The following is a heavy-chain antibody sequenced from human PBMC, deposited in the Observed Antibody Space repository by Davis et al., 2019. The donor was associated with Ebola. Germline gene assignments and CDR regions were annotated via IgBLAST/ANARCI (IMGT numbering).Heavy chain of an antibody. CDR1: GGSISSSSYY. Sequence: SETLSLTCTVSGGSISSSSYYWGWIRQPPGKGLEWIGSIYYSGSTYYNPSLKSRVTISVDTSKNQFSLELSSVTAADTAVYYCASLRQTYDSSGYSQPFDYWGQGSLVSVSS. D-gene: IGHD3-22*01. CDR3: ASLRQTYDSSGYSQPFDY. J-gene: IGHJ4*02. CDR2: IYYSGST. V-gene: IGHV4-39*01.